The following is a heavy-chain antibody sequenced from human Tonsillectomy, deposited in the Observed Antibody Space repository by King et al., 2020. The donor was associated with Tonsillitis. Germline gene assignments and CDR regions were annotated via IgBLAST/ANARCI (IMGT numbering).Heavy chain of an antibody. V-gene: IGHV4-39*01. CDR1: GDSISGSNFY. CDR2: IFYSGRT. Sequence: QLQESGPGLVKPSETLSLTCTVSGDSISGSNFYWSWVRQPPGKGLEWIGSIFYSGRTYYNPSLKSRVTISVDTSKNQFSLKLTSLTAADTAVYYCARLHYDCGRGYWGQGTLVSVSS. D-gene: IGHD3-16*01. J-gene: IGHJ4*02. CDR3: ARLHYDCGRGY.